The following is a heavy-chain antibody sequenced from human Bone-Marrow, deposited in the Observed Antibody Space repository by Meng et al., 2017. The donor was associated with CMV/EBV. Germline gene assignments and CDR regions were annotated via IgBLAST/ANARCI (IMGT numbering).Heavy chain of an antibody. Sequence: SVKVSCKASGGTFSSYAISWVRQAPGQGLEWMGGIIPIFGTANYAQKFQGRVTITTDESTSTAYRELSSLRSEDTAVYYCAREIAAAGYYYVMDVWGQGTTVTVSS. CDR3: AREIAAAGYYYVMDV. D-gene: IGHD6-13*01. V-gene: IGHV1-69*05. J-gene: IGHJ6*02. CDR1: GGTFSSYA. CDR2: IIPIFGTA.